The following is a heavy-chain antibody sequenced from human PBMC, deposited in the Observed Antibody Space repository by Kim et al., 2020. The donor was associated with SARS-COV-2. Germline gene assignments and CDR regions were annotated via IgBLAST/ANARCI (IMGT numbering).Heavy chain of an antibody. CDR2: ISGHNINT. CDR3: ARGVTPFRWLDQ. V-gene: IGHV1-18*01. CDR1: GYIFGDYG. Sequence: ASVKVSCKASGYIFGDYGISWVRQAPGQGLEWMGWISGHNINTNYAQKFLGRITMTTDTSTNTAYMELRSLPSDDTAVYFCARGVTPFRWLDQWGQGTLV. D-gene: IGHD4-4*01. J-gene: IGHJ5*02.